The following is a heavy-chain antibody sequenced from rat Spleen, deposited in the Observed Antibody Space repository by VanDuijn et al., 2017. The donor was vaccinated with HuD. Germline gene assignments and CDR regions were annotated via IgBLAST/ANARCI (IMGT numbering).Heavy chain of an antibody. J-gene: IGHJ3*01. CDR3: ATHYDGSYPFVF. D-gene: IGHD1-12*02. Sequence: EVQLVESDGGLVQPGRSLKLSCAASGFTFSDYYMAWVRQAPTKGLEWVATISYDGGRNFYRDTVKGRFTISRDNAKSTLYLQMDSLRSEDTATYYCATHYDGSYPFVFWGQGTLVTVSS. CDR1: GFTFSDYY. CDR2: ISYDGGRN. V-gene: IGHV5-29*01.